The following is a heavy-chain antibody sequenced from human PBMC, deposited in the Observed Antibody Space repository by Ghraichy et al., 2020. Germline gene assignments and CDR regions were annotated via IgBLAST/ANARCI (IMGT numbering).Heavy chain of an antibody. J-gene: IGHJ4*02. V-gene: IGHV3-21*01. CDR2: ISSSSSYI. D-gene: IGHD2-15*01. CDR3: AGGCTWGGGRCDRVVDY. Sequence: LSLTCAASGFTFSSYSMNWVRQAPGKGLEWVSSISSSSSYIYYADSVKGRFTISRDNAKNSLYLQMNSLRAEDTAVYYCAGGCTWGGGRCDRVVDYWGQGTLVTVSS. CDR1: GFTFSSYS.